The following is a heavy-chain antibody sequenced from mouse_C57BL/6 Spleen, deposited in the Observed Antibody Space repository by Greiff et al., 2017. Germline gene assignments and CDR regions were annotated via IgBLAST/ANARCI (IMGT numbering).Heavy chain of an antibody. V-gene: IGHV1-59*01. J-gene: IGHJ4*01. D-gene: IGHD1-1*01. Sequence: QVQLQQPGAELVRPGTSVKLSCKASGYTFTSYWMHWVKQRPGQGLEWIGVIDPSDSYTNYNQKFKGKATLTVDTSSSPAYMQLSSLTSEDSAVCYCARRYYGRYYAMDYWGQGTSVTVSS. CDR2: IDPSDSYT. CDR1: GYTFTSYW. CDR3: ARRYYGRYYAMDY.